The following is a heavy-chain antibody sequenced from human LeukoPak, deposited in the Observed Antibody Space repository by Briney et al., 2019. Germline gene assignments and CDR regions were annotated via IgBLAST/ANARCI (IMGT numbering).Heavy chain of an antibody. J-gene: IGHJ4*02. Sequence: GSLRLSCAASGFTFSTYAMSWLRQAPGKGLEWVSSIRGGGDTTYDADSLKGRFTISRDNSRTTVYLQMNSLRAEDTAVYHCAKDLPAAYFDYWGQGTLVTVSS. CDR3: AKDLPAAYFDY. D-gene: IGHD2-2*01. V-gene: IGHV3-23*01. CDR2: IRGGGDTT. CDR1: GFTFSTYA.